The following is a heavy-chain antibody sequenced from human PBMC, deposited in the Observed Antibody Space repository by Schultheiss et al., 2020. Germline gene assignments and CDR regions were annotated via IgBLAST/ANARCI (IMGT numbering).Heavy chain of an antibody. CDR3: ARSSSDLWSGYRAFDV. V-gene: IGHV4-59*01. CDR2: INHSGST. J-gene: IGHJ3*01. D-gene: IGHD3-3*01. Sequence: SQTLSLTCTVSGGSISSYYWSWIRQPPGKGLEWIGEINHSGSTYYNPSLKSRVTISVDRSKNQFFLNLKSVTSADTAVYYCARSSSDLWSGYRAFDVWGQGTMGTVSS. CDR1: GGSISSYY.